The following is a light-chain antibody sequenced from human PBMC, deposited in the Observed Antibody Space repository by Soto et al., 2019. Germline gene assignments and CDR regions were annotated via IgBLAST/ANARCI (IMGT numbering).Light chain of an antibody. J-gene: IGKJ1*01. CDR1: QSVSSSY. CDR2: GAS. Sequence: EIVLTQSPGTLSLSPGERATLSCRASQSVSSSYLAWYQQKPGQAPSLLIYGASSRATGIPDRFSGSGSGTDFTLTISRLEPEDFAVYYCQQSGSSPWTFGQGTKVEIK. V-gene: IGKV3-20*01. CDR3: QQSGSSPWT.